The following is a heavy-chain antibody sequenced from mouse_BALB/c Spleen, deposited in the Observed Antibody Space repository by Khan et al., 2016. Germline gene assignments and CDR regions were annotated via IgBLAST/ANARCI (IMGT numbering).Heavy chain of an antibody. CDR3: TRRSTMIYYSAMDY. CDR2: RNTYTGHL. CDR1: GFTFTNFG. D-gene: IGHD2-4*01. Sequence: QIQLVQSGPELKKPGETVKISCKASGFTFTNFGMNWVKQAPGKGLKWMGWRNTYTGHLTYADDFKGRFAFSLETYASTDYLQTNNLKTEDPATYYCTRRSTMIYYSAMDYWGNGTSVTVSS. V-gene: IGHV9-3-1*01. J-gene: IGHJ4*01.